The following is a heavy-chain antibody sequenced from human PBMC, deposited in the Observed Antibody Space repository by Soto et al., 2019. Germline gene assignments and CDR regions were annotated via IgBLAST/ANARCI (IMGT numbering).Heavy chain of an antibody. V-gene: IGHV3-23*01. D-gene: IGHD3-22*01. CDR1: GFTFSIYA. Sequence: GXSLRLYCAASGFTFSIYAMNWFRQAPGKGLEWVSAITDSGGATYYAESVKGRFTISRDNSKNTLSLQMNSLRAEDTAIYYCAKVLSSGYDYWGQGTLVTVSS. CDR2: ITDSGGAT. CDR3: AKVLSSGYDY. J-gene: IGHJ4*02.